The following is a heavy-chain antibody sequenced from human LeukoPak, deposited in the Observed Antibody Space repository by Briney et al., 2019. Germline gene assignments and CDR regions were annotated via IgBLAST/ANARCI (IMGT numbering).Heavy chain of an antibody. J-gene: IGHJ6*03. V-gene: IGHV4-4*07. CDR3: ARHPQQYSISSRYYYYYMDV. CDR1: GGSISSYY. D-gene: IGHD6-6*01. CDR2: IYASGNT. Sequence: SETLSLTCTVSGGSISSYYWSWVRQPAGKGLEWIGRIYASGNTNYNPSLKGRVTMTVDTSKNQFSLNLSSVTAADTAVYYCARHPQQYSISSRYYYYYMDVWGKGTTVTVSS.